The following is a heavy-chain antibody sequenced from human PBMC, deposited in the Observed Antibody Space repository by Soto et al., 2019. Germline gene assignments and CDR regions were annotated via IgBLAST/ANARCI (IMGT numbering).Heavy chain of an antibody. V-gene: IGHV3-33*01. D-gene: IGHD6-19*01. Sequence: GGSLRLSCAASGFTFISYGMHWVRQAPCKGLEWVAVIWYDGSNKYYADSVKGRFTISRDNSKNTLYLQMNSLRAEDTAVYYCARELGIAVAGTLNDYWGQGTLVTVSS. J-gene: IGHJ4*02. CDR1: GFTFISYG. CDR2: IWYDGSNK. CDR3: ARELGIAVAGTLNDY.